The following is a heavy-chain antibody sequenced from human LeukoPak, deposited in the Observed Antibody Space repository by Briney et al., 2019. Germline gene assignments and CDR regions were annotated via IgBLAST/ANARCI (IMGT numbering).Heavy chain of an antibody. CDR2: ISGGSGYI. Sequence: GGSLRLSCAASGFTFSSYSMNWVRQAPGMGLEWVSYISGGSGYIYYADSVKGRFTISRDNAKNSLYLQMNSLRAEDTAVYYCARAIAVAEGYWGQGTLVTVSS. V-gene: IGHV3-21*01. CDR1: GFTFSSYS. J-gene: IGHJ4*02. CDR3: ARAIAVAEGY. D-gene: IGHD6-19*01.